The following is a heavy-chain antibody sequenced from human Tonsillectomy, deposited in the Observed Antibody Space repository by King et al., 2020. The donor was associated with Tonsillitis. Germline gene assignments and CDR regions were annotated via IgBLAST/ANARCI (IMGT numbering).Heavy chain of an antibody. CDR3: AKVKVFITLLDGFDI. CDR2: VTVTGSNT. CDR1: GFTFSSYA. Sequence: EVQLVESGGGLVQPGGSLRLSCAASGFTFSSYAMSWVRQAPGKGLEWVSSVTVTGSNTYYADSVKGRVTISRDNSKNTLSLQMNSLRAEDTAIYYCAKVKVFITLLDGFDIWGQGTMVTVSS. V-gene: IGHV3-23*04. J-gene: IGHJ3*02. D-gene: IGHD3-22*01.